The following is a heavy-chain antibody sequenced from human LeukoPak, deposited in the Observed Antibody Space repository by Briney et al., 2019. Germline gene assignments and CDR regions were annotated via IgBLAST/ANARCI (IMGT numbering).Heavy chain of an antibody. D-gene: IGHD3-10*01. J-gene: IGHJ5*02. CDR3: ARKRGPSYGSGSYGWFDP. V-gene: IGHV4-34*01. CDR1: GGSFSGYY. Sequence: SETLSLTCAVYGGSFSGYYWSWIRQPPGKGLEWIGEINHSGSTNYNPSLKSRVTISVDTSKNQFSLKLSSVTAADTAVYYYARKRGPSYGSGSYGWFDPWGQGTLVTVSS. CDR2: INHSGST.